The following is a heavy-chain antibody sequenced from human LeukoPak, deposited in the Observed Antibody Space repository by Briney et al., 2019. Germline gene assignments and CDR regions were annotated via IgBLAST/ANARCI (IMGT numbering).Heavy chain of an antibody. J-gene: IGHJ5*02. CDR2: IYYSGST. CDR1: GGSISSSTYY. CDR3: ARDSRWYSSGWHAFDP. Sequence: PSETLSLTCTVSGGSISSSTYYWGWIRQPPGKGLEWIGSIYYSGSTYYNPSLKSRVTISVDTSKNQFSLKLSSVTAADTAVYYCARDSRWYSSGWHAFDPWGQGTLVTVSS. V-gene: IGHV4-39*02. D-gene: IGHD6-19*01.